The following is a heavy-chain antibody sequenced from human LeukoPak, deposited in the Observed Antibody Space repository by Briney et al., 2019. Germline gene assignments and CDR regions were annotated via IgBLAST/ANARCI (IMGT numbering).Heavy chain of an antibody. CDR2: INPTSGGT. D-gene: IGHD3-22*01. V-gene: IGHV1-2*02. CDR1: GYTFTGYY. CDR3: AREDYDSSGSDDY. Sequence: GASVKVSCKASGYTFTGYYMHWVRQAPGQGLEWMGWINPTSGGTNYAQKFQGRVTMTRDTSISTASMELSRRTSDNTAVYYCAREDYDSSGSDDYRGQGTLVTVSS. J-gene: IGHJ4*02.